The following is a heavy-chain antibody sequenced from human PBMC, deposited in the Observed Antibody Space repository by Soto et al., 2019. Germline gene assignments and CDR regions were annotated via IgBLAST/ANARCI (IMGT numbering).Heavy chain of an antibody. J-gene: IGHJ5*01. CDR3: ARDGGGYSSTWYDS. CDR1: GFTFINSW. D-gene: IGHD6-13*01. Sequence: GGSLRPSCAASGFTFINSWMHWVRQAPGKGLVWVSRINTDGSSTTYADSVKGRFTISRDNAKNTLYLQMNSLRAEDTAVYYCARDGGGYSSTWYDSWGQGTLVTVSS. V-gene: IGHV3-74*01. CDR2: INTDGSST.